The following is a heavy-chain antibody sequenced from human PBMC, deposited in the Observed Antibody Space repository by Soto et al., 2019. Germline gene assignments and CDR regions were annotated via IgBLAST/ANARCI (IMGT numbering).Heavy chain of an antibody. CDR3: TRDPRALPYYYYYGMDV. CDR2: IRSKAYGGTT. Sequence: LRLSCTASGFTFGDYAMSWVRQAPGKGLEWVGFIRSKAYGGTTEYAASVKGRFTISRDDSKSIAYLQMNSLKTEDTAVYYCTRDPRALPYYYYYGMDVWGQGTTVTVSS. V-gene: IGHV3-49*04. J-gene: IGHJ6*02. CDR1: GFTFGDYA.